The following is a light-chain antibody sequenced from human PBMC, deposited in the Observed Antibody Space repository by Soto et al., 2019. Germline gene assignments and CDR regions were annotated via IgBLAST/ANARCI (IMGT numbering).Light chain of an antibody. J-gene: IGKJ2*01. CDR1: QSVSSSY. CDR3: KQYGSSPPYT. V-gene: IGKV3-20*01. Sequence: EVVLTQSPGTLSLSPGERATLSCTASQSVSSSYLAWYQQKPGQAPRLLIYGASSRATGISDRFSGSGSGTDFPLTISRLEPEDFAVYYCKQYGSSPPYTFGQGTKLEIK. CDR2: GAS.